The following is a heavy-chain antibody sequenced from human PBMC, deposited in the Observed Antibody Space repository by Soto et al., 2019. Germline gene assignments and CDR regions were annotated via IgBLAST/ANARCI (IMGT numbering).Heavy chain of an antibody. CDR1: GFTFSDYA. Sequence: VQLVESGGGVVQPGRSLRLSCAASGFTFSDYAMHWVRQAPGKGLEWVAVVSHDGRNTHYADSVKGRFTISRDSSKNKVSLEMTSVRAEDTAVYYCARGGRQWLVTSDFNYWGQGALVPVSS. J-gene: IGHJ4*02. V-gene: IGHV3-30*03. CDR3: ARGGRQWLVTSDFNY. CDR2: VSHDGRNT. D-gene: IGHD6-19*01.